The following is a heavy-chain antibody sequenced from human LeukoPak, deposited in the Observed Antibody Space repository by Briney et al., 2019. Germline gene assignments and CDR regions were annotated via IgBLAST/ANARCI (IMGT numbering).Heavy chain of an antibody. CDR2: IHYSGST. CDR3: ARHGYSFVEAFHY. D-gene: IGHD5-18*01. Sequence: ASETLSLTCTVSGGSISNYYWSCIRQPPGKGLDWIGYIHYSGSTNYNPSLESRVTISLDTSKDQFSLKLTSVTVTDTAVYYCARHGYSFVEAFHYWGRGTLVTVSS. CDR1: GGSISNYY. V-gene: IGHV4-59*08. J-gene: IGHJ4*02.